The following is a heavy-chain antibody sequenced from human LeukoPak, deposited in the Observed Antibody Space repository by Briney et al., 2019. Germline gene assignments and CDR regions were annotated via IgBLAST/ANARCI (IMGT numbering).Heavy chain of an antibody. J-gene: IGHJ4*02. CDR2: INHSGST. CDR3: ARSGWYSFDY. V-gene: IGHV4-34*01. Sequence: PSETLSLTCAVYGGSFSGYYWNWIRQPPGKGLEWIGEINHSGSTNYNPSLKSRVTISVDTSKNQFSLNLNSVTAADTAVYYCARSGWYSFDYWGQGTLVTVSS. D-gene: IGHD6-19*01. CDR1: GGSFSGYY.